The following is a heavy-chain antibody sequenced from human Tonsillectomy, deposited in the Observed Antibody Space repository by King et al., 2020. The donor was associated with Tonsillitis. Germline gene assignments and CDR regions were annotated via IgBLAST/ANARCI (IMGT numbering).Heavy chain of an antibody. J-gene: IGHJ5*02. CDR3: ARGSYDFWSGYLNWFDP. CDR1: GGSISSGGYY. Sequence: VQLQESGPGLVKPSQTLSLTCTVSGGSISSGGYYWSWIRQHPGKGLEWIWYIYYSGSTYYNPSLKSLVTISVDTSKNQFSLKLSSVTAADTAVYYCARGSYDFWSGYLNWFDPWGQGTLVTVSS. CDR2: IYYSGST. D-gene: IGHD3-3*01. V-gene: IGHV4-31*01.